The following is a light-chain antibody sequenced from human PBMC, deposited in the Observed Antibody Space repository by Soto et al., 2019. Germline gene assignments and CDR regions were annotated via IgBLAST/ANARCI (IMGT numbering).Light chain of an antibody. V-gene: IGLV2-14*01. CDR2: EVS. CDR3: SSYTSSSPVI. CDR1: SSDVGAYNY. Sequence: QSALTQPASVSGSPGQSVTISCTGTSSDVGAYNYVSWYQQHPGKAPKLMIYEVSYRPSGVSNRFSGSKSGNTASLTISGLQGEDEAAYYCSSYTSSSPVIFGGGTKLTVL. J-gene: IGLJ2*01.